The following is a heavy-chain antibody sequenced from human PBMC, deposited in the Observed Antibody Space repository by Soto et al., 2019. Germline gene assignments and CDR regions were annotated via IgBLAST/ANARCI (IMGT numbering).Heavy chain of an antibody. V-gene: IGHV1-2*02. Sequence: ASVKVSCKDTGCTFTGYYMHWVRQAPGQGLEWMGWINPNSGGTNYAQKFQGRVTMTRDTSISTAYMELSRLRSDDTAVYYCASDSSGYVDYWGQGTLVTVSS. CDR1: GCTFTGYY. D-gene: IGHD3-22*01. J-gene: IGHJ4*02. CDR3: ASDSSGYVDY. CDR2: INPNSGGT.